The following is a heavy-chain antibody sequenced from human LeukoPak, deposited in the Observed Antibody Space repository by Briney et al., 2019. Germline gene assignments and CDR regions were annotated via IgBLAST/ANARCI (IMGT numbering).Heavy chain of an antibody. CDR3: AKAGYTSGWPLDY. CDR2: LSGSGSTT. CDR1: GFTFSSYA. D-gene: IGHD6-25*01. J-gene: IGHJ4*02. V-gene: IGHV3-23*01. Sequence: PSGGSLRLSCAASGFTFSSYAMSWVRQAPGKGLEWVSALSGSGSTTYYADSVKGRFTISRDNSKNMLFLEMNSLRVEDTAVYYCAKAGYTSGWPLDYWGQGTQVTVSS.